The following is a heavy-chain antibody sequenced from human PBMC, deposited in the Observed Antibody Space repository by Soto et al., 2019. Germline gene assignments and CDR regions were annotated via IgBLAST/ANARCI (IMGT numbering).Heavy chain of an antibody. J-gene: IGHJ4*02. CDR2: ISHSGSR. CDR3: ARGLAYDRPITVAEPFDS. Sequence: QVQLQQWGAGLLKASETLSLTCVVSGGSFSGYFWTWIRQSPGRGLEWIGEISHSGSRNYNPAFQSRVIISVDSSKNRGSLKLSSVTAADSATYFCARGLAYDRPITVAEPFDSWGQGTLVTVSS. CDR1: GGSFSGYF. D-gene: IGHD6-19*01. V-gene: IGHV4-34*02.